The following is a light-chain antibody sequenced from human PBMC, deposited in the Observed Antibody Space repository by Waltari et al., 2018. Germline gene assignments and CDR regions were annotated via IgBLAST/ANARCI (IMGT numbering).Light chain of an antibody. CDR3: QVWDSTSDHVV. J-gene: IGLJ2*01. CDR1: NIEDKS. CDR2: DDS. V-gene: IGLV3-21*02. Sequence: YVLTQPPSVSVAPGQTAKITCGGDNIEDKSVNWYKQRPGQAPVLVVYDDSDRPSGIPERFSGSNSVKATLTISRVEAGDEADYYCQVWDSTSDHVVFGGGTKLTVL.